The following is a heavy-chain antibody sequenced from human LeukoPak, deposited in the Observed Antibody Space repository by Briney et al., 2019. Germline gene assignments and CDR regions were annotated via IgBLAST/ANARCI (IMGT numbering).Heavy chain of an antibody. CDR1: GFTFSNYG. CDR3: AKDLASVYDAFNV. Sequence: GGSLRLSCAASGFTFSNYGMHWVRQAPGKGLEWVSVIWYDGDKKYYTDSVKGRFTISRDNSKNTLYLQMNSMTTEDTALYYCAKDLASVYDAFNVWGQGTVVTVSS. J-gene: IGHJ3*01. CDR2: IWYDGDKK. V-gene: IGHV3-30*02.